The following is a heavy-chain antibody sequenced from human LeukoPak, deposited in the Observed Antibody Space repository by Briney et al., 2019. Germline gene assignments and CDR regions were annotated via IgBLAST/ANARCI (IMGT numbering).Heavy chain of an antibody. CDR3: ARDQRDGYTKRVYYYYMDV. D-gene: IGHD5-24*01. CDR2: IYYSGST. Sequence: SETLSLTCTVSGGSISSYYWSWIRQPPGKGLEWIGYIYYSGSTNYNPSLKSRVTISVDTSKNQFSLKLSSVTAADTAVYYCARDQRDGYTKRVYYYYMDVWGKGTTVTVSS. J-gene: IGHJ6*03. V-gene: IGHV4-59*01. CDR1: GGSISSYY.